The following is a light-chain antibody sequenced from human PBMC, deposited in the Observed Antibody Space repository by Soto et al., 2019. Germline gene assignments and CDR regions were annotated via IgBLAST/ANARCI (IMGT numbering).Light chain of an antibody. CDR1: QSVSNNS. CDR3: QQYGSSGT. CDR2: GAS. V-gene: IGKV3-20*01. Sequence: EIVLTQSPGTLSLSPGERATLSCRASQSVSNNSLAWYQQKPGQAPSLIFYGASNRATGIPDRFSGSGSGTDFTLTISRLEPEDCAVYYCQQYGSSGTFGQGTKVEIK. J-gene: IGKJ1*01.